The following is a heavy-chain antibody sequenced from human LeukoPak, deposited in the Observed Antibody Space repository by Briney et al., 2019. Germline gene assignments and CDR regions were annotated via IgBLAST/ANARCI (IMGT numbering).Heavy chain of an antibody. V-gene: IGHV4-59*01. CDR2: IYYSGST. D-gene: IGHD3-22*01. CDR1: GGSISSYY. J-gene: IGHJ4*02. Sequence: PSETLSLTCTVSGGSISSYYWSWIRQPPGKGLEWIGDIYYSGSTNYNPSLKSRVTISVDTSKNQFSLKLSSVTAADTAVYYCARVYYDSSGYYGPAFDYWGQGTLVTVSS. CDR3: ARVYYDSSGYYGPAFDY.